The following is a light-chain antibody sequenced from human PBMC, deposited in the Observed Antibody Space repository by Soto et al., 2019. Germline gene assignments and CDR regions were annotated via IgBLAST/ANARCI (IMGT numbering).Light chain of an antibody. Sequence: DIQMTQSPSSLSASVGDRVTITCRANQSISVYLNWFQEKPGKAPKPLIYGASSLPSGVPSRFSGSGSGTDFTLTISDLQPEDFATYYCQQSYSPVRTFGGGTKVEIK. CDR2: GAS. J-gene: IGKJ4*01. V-gene: IGKV1-39*01. CDR1: QSISVY. CDR3: QQSYSPVRT.